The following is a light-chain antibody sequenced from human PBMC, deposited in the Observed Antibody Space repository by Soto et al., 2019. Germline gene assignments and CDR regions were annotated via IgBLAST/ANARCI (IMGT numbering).Light chain of an antibody. CDR3: QQRSNWLGT. J-gene: IGKJ2*01. Sequence: EIVSTQSPATLSLSPGERATLSCRASQSFSSYLAWYQQKPGQAPRLLIYDASNRATGIPARFSGSGSGTDFTLTISSLEPEDFAVYYCQQRSNWLGTFGQGTKLEIK. V-gene: IGKV3-11*01. CDR2: DAS. CDR1: QSFSSY.